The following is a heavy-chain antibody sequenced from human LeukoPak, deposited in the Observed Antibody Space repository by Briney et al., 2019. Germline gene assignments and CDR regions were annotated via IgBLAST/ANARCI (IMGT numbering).Heavy chain of an antibody. D-gene: IGHD5-12*01. V-gene: IGHV1-18*01. CDR3: ARIHSGYDFDY. Sequence: ASVKVSCKASGYTFTSYGISWVRQAPGQGLEWMGWISAYNGNTNYAQKLQDRVTMATDTSTRTAYMELRSLRSDDTAVYYCARIHSGYDFDYWGQGTLVTVSS. CDR2: ISAYNGNT. CDR1: GYTFTSYG. J-gene: IGHJ4*02.